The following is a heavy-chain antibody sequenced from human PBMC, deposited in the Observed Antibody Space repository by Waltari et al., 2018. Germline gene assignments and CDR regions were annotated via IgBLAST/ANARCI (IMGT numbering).Heavy chain of an antibody. CDR1: GFTFDDYT. CDR2: ISLDCGST. V-gene: IGHV3-43*01. CDR3: AKDLISITMVQGVKWAYGMDV. D-gene: IGHD3-10*01. Sequence: EVQLVESGGVVVQPGGSLRLSCAASGFTFDDYTMHWVRQAPGKGLEWVSLISLDCGSTYYADAVKGRFTISRDNSKNSLYLQMNSLRTEDTALYYCAKDLISITMVQGVKWAYGMDVWGQGTTVTVSS. J-gene: IGHJ6*02.